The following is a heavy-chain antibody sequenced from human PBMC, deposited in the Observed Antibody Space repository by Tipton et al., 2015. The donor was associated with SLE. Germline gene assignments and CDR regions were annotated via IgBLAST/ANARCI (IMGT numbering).Heavy chain of an antibody. CDR2: ISNDGSNR. CDR3: AREGLSGYEQGFDY. J-gene: IGHJ4*02. Sequence: SLRLSCAASGFTFSSFAMHWVRQTPGKGLEWVAGISNDGSNRYYADSVKGRFTISRDNSKNTLSLQMNSLRAEDTAVYYCAREGLSGYEQGFDYWGQGTLVTVSS. D-gene: IGHD5-12*01. V-gene: IGHV3-30*04. CDR1: GFTFSSFA.